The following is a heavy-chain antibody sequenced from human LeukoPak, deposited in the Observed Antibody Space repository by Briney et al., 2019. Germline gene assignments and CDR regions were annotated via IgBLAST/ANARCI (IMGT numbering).Heavy chain of an antibody. CDR3: ARVGSYRSSWYENWFDP. CDR1: GGTFSSYA. V-gene: IGHV1-69*10. Sequence: SVKVSCKASGGTFSSYAISWVRQAPGQGLEWMGGIIPILGIANYAQKFQGRVTITADKSTSTAYMELSSLRSEDTAVYYCARVGSYRSSWYENWFDPWGQGTLVTVSS. J-gene: IGHJ5*02. D-gene: IGHD6-13*01. CDR2: IIPILGIA.